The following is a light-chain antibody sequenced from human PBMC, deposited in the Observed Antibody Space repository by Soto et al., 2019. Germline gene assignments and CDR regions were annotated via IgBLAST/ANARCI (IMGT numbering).Light chain of an antibody. CDR2: AAS. V-gene: IGKV1-12*01. CDR3: QQANTFPLT. CDR1: QGVSSW. J-gene: IGKJ3*01. Sequence: DIQMTQSPSSVSASVGDRVTITCRASQGVSSWLAWYQQKPGKAPKLMVFAASSLQTGVPSRFSGSGSGTDFTLTITSLQPEDFATSYCQQANTFPLTFGPGTKVDIK.